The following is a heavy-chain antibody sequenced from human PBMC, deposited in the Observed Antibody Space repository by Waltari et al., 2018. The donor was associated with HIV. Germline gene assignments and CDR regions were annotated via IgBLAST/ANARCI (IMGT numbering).Heavy chain of an antibody. CDR3: ARDRGQWLDDY. V-gene: IGHV4-38-2*02. J-gene: IGHJ4*02. Sequence: QVQLQESGQGLVKHSETLSLTCTVSGYSISTGFYWGSIRQPPGKGLEWIGSIYHSGSTYYNPSLKSRVTISVDTSKNQFSLKLSSVTAADTAVYYCARDRGQWLDDYWGQGTLVTVSS. CDR2: IYHSGST. D-gene: IGHD6-19*01. CDR1: GYSISTGFY.